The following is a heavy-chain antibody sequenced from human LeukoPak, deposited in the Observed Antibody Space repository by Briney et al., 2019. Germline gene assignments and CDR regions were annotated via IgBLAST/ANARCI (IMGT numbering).Heavy chain of an antibody. D-gene: IGHD2-15*01. Sequence: PGGSLRLSCAASGFTFDDYGRSWVRQAPGKGLEWVSGINWNGGSTGYADSVKGRFTISRDNAKNTLYLQMNSLRAEDTAVYYCARGLVVVAATLADNWFDPWGQGTLVTVSS. J-gene: IGHJ5*02. CDR2: INWNGGST. CDR1: GFTFDDYG. V-gene: IGHV3-20*04. CDR3: ARGLVVVAATLADNWFDP.